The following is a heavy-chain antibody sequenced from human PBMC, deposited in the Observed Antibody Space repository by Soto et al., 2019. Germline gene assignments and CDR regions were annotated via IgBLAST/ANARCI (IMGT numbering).Heavy chain of an antibody. Sequence: QVQLQESGPGLVKPSQTLSLTCTVSGGSISSGDYYWSWIRQPPGKGLEWIGYIYYSGSTYYNPSLQSRVTLSVDTSKTQFSLKLSSVTAADTAVYYCARDKRITIFGVVIEGDPTDYYGMDVWGQGTTVTVSS. J-gene: IGHJ6*02. CDR2: IYYSGST. D-gene: IGHD3-3*01. V-gene: IGHV4-30-4*01. CDR1: GGSISSGDYY. CDR3: ARDKRITIFGVVIEGDPTDYYGMDV.